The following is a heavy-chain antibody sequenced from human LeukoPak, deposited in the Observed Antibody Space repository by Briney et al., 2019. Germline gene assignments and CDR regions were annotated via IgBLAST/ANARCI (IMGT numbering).Heavy chain of an antibody. CDR2: IYTSGST. V-gene: IGHV4-61*02. Sequence: SETLSLTCTVSGGSISSSSYYWSWVRQPAGKGLEWIGRIYTSGSTNYNPSLKSRVTISVDTSKNQFSLKLSSVTAADTAVYYCARRQYSYGPNYYYYYMDVWGKGTTVTVSS. CDR1: GGSISSSSYY. CDR3: ARRQYSYGPNYYYYYMDV. D-gene: IGHD5-18*01. J-gene: IGHJ6*03.